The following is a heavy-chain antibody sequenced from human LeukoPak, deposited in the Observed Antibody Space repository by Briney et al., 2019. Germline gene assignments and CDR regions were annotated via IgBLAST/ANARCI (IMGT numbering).Heavy chain of an antibody. D-gene: IGHD2-2*01. CDR3: ARGGICSSTSCYVGKAYYGMDV. Sequence: PGRSLRLSCAASGFTFDDYAMHWIRQAPGKGLEWVSGISWNSGSIGYADSVKGRFTISRDNSKNTLYLQMNSLRAEDTAVYYCARGGICSSTSCYVGKAYYGMDVWGQGTTVTVSS. J-gene: IGHJ6*02. V-gene: IGHV3-9*01. CDR1: GFTFDDYA. CDR2: ISWNSGSI.